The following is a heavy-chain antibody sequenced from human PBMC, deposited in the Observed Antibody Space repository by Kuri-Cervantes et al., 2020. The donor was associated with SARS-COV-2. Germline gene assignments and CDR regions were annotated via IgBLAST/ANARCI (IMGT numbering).Heavy chain of an antibody. CDR1: GFTFSSYS. CDR3: ASGILYRWEGYFDY. D-gene: IGHD2-15*01. Sequence: GESLKISCAASGFTFSSYSMNWVRQAPGKGLGWVSSISSSSSYIYYADSVKGRFTISRDNSKNTLYLQMNSLRAEDTAVYYCASGILYRWEGYFDYWGQGTLVTVSS. V-gene: IGHV3-21*04. CDR2: ISSSSSYI. J-gene: IGHJ4*02.